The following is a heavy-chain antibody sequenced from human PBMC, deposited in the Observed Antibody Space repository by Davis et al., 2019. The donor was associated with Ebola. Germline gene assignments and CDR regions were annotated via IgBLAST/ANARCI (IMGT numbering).Heavy chain of an antibody. CDR2: IISSSGTI. Sequence: GESPKTSCAASGFTFSRYSMDWVRQAPGKGLEWLSYIISSSGTIYYADSVKGRFTISRDNAKNSLYLQMSSLRDEDTAIYYCVRHLPGGWFDPWGQGTLVTVSS. V-gene: IGHV3-48*02. CDR3: VRHLPGGWFDP. D-gene: IGHD1-14*01. CDR1: GFTFSRYS. J-gene: IGHJ5*02.